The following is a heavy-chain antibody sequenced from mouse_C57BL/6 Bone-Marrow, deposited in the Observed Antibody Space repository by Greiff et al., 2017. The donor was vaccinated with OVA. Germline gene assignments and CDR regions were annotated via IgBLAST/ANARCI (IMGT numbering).Heavy chain of an antibody. Sequence: VQLQQSGPELVKPGASVKIPCKASGYTFTDYNMDWAKQSHGKSLEWIGDINPNNGGTIYNQKFKGKATLTVDKSSSTAYMELRSLTSEDTAVYYCARSDYYWYFDVWGTGTTVTVSS. CDR3: ARSDYYWYFDV. J-gene: IGHJ1*03. D-gene: IGHD2-4*01. CDR1: GYTFTDYN. V-gene: IGHV1-18*01. CDR2: INPNNGGT.